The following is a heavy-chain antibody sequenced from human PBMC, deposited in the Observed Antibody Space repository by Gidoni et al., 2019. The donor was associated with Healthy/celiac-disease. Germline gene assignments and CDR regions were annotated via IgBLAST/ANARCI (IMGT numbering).Heavy chain of an antibody. V-gene: IGHV3-23*01. Sequence: EVQLLESGGGLVQPGGSLRLSCAASGFTFRSYAMSWVRQAPGKGLEWVSAISGSGGSTYYADSVKGRCTISRDNSKNTLYLQMNSLRAEDTAVYYCAKGWRLAAAGLLFDYWGQGTLVTVSS. CDR1: GFTFRSYA. J-gene: IGHJ4*02. CDR2: ISGSGGST. D-gene: IGHD6-13*01. CDR3: AKGWRLAAAGLLFDY.